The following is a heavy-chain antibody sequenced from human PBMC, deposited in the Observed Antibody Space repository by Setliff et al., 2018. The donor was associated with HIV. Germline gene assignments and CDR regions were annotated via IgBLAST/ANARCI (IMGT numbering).Heavy chain of an antibody. D-gene: IGHD5-12*01. CDR3: ASVGEMATIGYSYYHMDV. Sequence: SVKVSCKASGGTFSTYGLSWVRQAPGQGLEWMGGIIPMFGTTNYAQKFQGRVTITADESTSTVYMELTSLRFEDTAVYYCASVGEMATIGYSYYHMDVWGKGTTVTVSS. CDR1: GGTFSTYG. V-gene: IGHV1-69*13. CDR2: IIPMFGTT. J-gene: IGHJ6*03.